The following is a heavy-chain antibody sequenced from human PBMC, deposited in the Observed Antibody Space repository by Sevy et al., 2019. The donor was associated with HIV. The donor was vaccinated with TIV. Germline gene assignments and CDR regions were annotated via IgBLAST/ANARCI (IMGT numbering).Heavy chain of an antibody. CDR2: IKQDGGAQ. Sequence: GGSLRLSCAVSGFTFSSYWMSWVRQAPGKGLEWVANIKQDGGAQYYVDSVKGRFAISRDNAKNSLLLQMNSLRVEDMAVYYCARSTNSAALDSWGQGTPVTVSS. D-gene: IGHD2-2*01. CDR3: ARSTNSAALDS. J-gene: IGHJ4*02. CDR1: GFTFSSYW. V-gene: IGHV3-7*01.